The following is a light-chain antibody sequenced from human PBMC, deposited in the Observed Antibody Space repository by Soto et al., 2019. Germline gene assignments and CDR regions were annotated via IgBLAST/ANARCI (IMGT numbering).Light chain of an antibody. V-gene: IGKV3-15*01. CDR3: QQYNNWPRT. Sequence: EIEMTQSPATLSVSPGERATLSCGASQSVYSNVAWYQQKPGQAPRLLIYDASTRATGIPARFTGSGSGTEFTLTISSLQSEDFALYYCQQYNNWPRTFGQGTKVEIK. CDR2: DAS. CDR1: QSVYSN. J-gene: IGKJ1*01.